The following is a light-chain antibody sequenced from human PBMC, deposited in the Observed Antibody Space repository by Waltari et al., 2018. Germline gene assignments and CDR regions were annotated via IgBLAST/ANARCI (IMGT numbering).Light chain of an antibody. V-gene: IGKV3-20*01. CDR1: QRLNRAV. CDR2: GVS. CDR3: QHYVRLPVA. J-gene: IGKJ1*01. Sequence: SCRGGQRLNRAVASYQQKPGLDPRLLSSGVSTRAAGIPGWFSGSASGTDFSLTITRLAPEDFAVYYCQHYVRLPVAFGQGTKVDI.